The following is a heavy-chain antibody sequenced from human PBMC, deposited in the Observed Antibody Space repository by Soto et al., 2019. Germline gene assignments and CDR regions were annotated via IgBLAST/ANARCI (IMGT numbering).Heavy chain of an antibody. CDR2: ISFDGTNK. D-gene: IGHD1-26*01. V-gene: IGHV3-30-3*01. CDR3: AMPSGSYCPY. Sequence: QVQLVESGGGVVQPGRSLRLSCAASGFSFSGYPMHWVRQTPGKGLEWVALISFDGTNKYYADSVKGRFTISRDNSRNTLFLQMNSLRADDTSLYYCAMPSGSYCPYWGQGTLVTVSS. J-gene: IGHJ4*02. CDR1: GFSFSGYP.